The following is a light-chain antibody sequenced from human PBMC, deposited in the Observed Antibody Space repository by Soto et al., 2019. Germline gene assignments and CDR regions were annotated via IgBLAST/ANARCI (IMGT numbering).Light chain of an antibody. CDR2: GAS. V-gene: IGKV3-15*01. CDR1: QSISDI. J-gene: IGKJ1*01. CDR3: QQYNNWPWT. Sequence: EIVMTQSPATLSVSPGGRATLSCRASQSISDILASYQQKPGQAPRLLIHGASTRATGFPARFSGSGSGTDFTLTISSLQSEDFAVYYCQQYNNWPWTFGQGTKVEIK.